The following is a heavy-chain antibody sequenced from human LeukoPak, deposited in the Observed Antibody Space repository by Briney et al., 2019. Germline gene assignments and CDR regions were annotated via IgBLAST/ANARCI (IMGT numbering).Heavy chain of an antibody. V-gene: IGHV3-74*01. D-gene: IGHD4-17*01. CDR3: ARDTGRAFDI. CDR1: GFTFSRYE. J-gene: IGHJ3*02. Sequence: PGGSLRLSCAASGFTFSRYELNWVRQAPGKGLVWVSGVKSDASSTYYADSVKGRFTISRDSAKNTLYLQMNTLRAEDTAMYYCARDTGRAFDIWGQGTMVTVSS. CDR2: VKSDASST.